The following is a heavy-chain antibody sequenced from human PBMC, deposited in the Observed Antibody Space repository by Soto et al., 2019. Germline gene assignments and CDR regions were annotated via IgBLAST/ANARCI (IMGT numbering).Heavy chain of an antibody. J-gene: IGHJ4*02. CDR1: GFTFSSYW. CDR3: ARATRADKEDY. V-gene: IGHV3-7*04. CDR2: IKEDGSEK. Sequence: PGGSLRLSCAASGFTFSSYWMSWVRQAPGKGLEWVANIKEDGSEKYYVDSVKGRFTISRDNAKNSLYLQMNSLRAEDTAVYYCARATRADKEDYWGQGTLVTVSS.